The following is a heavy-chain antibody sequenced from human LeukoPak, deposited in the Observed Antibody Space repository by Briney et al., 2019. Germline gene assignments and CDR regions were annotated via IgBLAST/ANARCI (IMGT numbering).Heavy chain of an antibody. CDR3: ARLGNDSSGSHNWFDP. J-gene: IGHJ5*02. CDR1: GYSFTSYW. Sequence: SGESLKISCQGSGYSFTSYWIGWVRQMPGKGLEWMGIIYPGDSDTRYSPSFQGQVTISADKSISTAYLQWSSLKASDTAMYYCARLGNDSSGSHNWFDPWGQGTLVTVAS. CDR2: IYPGDSDT. D-gene: IGHD3-22*01. V-gene: IGHV5-51*01.